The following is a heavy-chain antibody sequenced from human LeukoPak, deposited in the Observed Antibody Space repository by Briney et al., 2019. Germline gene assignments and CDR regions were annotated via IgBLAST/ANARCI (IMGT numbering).Heavy chain of an antibody. CDR3: AIDPNWGTHS. Sequence: HPGGSLRLSCAASGFTFSTYTMYWVRHPPGKRLEWVSIIGSSGGGIHYADSAKGRFTISRDNSKNALYLQMNSLRVEDTAVYYCAIDPNWGTHSWGQGVLVTVSS. CDR1: GFTFSTYT. D-gene: IGHD7-27*01. J-gene: IGHJ4*02. V-gene: IGHV3-23*01. CDR2: IGSSGGGI.